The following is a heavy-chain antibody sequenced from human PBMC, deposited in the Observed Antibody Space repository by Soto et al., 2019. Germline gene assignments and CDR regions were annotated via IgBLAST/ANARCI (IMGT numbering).Heavy chain of an antibody. D-gene: IGHD1-26*01. Sequence: ASVKVSCKASGYTFTIYSMHWVRQAPGQRLEWMGWINAGNGNTKYSQKFQGRVTITRDTSASTAYMELSSLRSEDTAVYYCARDDSGYSGSHYIDCFNYWGQGALVTVSS. CDR3: ARDDSGYSGSHYIDCFNY. J-gene: IGHJ4*02. CDR2: INAGNGNT. CDR1: GYTFTIYS. V-gene: IGHV1-3*01.